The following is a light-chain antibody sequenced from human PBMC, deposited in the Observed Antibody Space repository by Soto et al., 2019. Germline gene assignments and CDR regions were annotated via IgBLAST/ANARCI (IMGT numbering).Light chain of an antibody. CDR2: GAS. Sequence: EIVMTQSPVTLSVSPGERATLSCRASQSVSTNLAWYQLRPGQAPRMVIYGASTRATGIPARFSGSGSGTEFTLIITSLQSEDVAVYYCQQYNKWPLTFGQGTRREIK. CDR1: QSVSTN. V-gene: IGKV3-15*01. J-gene: IGKJ5*01. CDR3: QQYNKWPLT.